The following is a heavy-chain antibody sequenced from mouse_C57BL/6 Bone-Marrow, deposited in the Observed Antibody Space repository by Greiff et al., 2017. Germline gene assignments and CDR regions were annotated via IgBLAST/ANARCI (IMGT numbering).Heavy chain of an antibody. J-gene: IGHJ2*01. D-gene: IGHD1-1*01. V-gene: IGHV5-6*02. CDR3: ARRPPIYYGSSLFDY. CDR1: GFTFSSYG. CDR2: ISSGGSYT. Sequence: EVKVVESGGDLVKPGGSLKLSCAASGFTFSSYGMSWVRQTPDKRLEWVATISSGGSYTYYPDSVKGRFTISRDNAKNTLYLQMSSLKSEDTAMXYCARRPPIYYGSSLFDYWGQGTTLTVSS.